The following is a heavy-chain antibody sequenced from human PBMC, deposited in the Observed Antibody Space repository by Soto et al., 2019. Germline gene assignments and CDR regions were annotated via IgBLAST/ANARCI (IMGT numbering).Heavy chain of an antibody. V-gene: IGHV4-59*08. CDR3: ARPSGSYLFYFDY. CDR2: IYYAGST. Sequence: SETLSLTCPGPGGSQISYYWSWVRQPPGRGLEWIGFIYYAGSTKYNPSLNSRVTISVDTSKNQFSLTVTSVTAADTAVYYCARPSGSYLFYFDYWGQGTLVTVSS. D-gene: IGHD1-26*01. CDR1: GGSQISYY. J-gene: IGHJ4*02.